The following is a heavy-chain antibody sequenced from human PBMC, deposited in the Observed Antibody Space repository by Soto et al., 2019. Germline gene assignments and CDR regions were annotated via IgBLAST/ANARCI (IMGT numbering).Heavy chain of an antibody. Sequence: ASVKVSCKASGYTFTSYGISWVRQAPGQGLEWMGWISAYNGNTNYAQKLQGRVTMTTDTSTSTAYMELRSLRSDDTAVYYCARVPIVVVITSYFDYWGQGTLVTVSS. CDR2: ISAYNGNT. D-gene: IGHD3-22*01. J-gene: IGHJ4*02. V-gene: IGHV1-18*01. CDR1: GYTFTSYG. CDR3: ARVPIVVVITSYFDY.